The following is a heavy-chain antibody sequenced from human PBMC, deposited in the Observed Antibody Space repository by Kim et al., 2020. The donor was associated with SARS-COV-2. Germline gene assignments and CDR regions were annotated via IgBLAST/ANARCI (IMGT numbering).Heavy chain of an antibody. Sequence: NYKPSLKSRVTISVDTSKNQFSLKLSSVTAADTAVYYCARGQNSGSYFADWGQGTLVTVSS. D-gene: IGHD1-26*01. V-gene: IGHV4-34*01. CDR3: ARGQNSGSYFAD. J-gene: IGHJ4*02.